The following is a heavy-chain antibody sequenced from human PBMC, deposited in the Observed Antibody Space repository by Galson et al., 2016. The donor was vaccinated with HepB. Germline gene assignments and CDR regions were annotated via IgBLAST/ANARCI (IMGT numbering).Heavy chain of an antibody. J-gene: IGHJ6*02. CDR2: ISPSGGSP. V-gene: IGHV1-46*01. D-gene: IGHD6-13*01. CDR3: ARVSSSTWHYFYYGMDV. CDR1: GYSFTSYY. Sequence: SVKVSCKASGYSFTSYYVHWVRQAPGQGLEWMGIISPSGGSPTYAQNFRDRVTMTRDTSTSTVYMELSSLTSHDTAVYYCARVSSSTWHYFYYGMDVWGQGTTVTVSS.